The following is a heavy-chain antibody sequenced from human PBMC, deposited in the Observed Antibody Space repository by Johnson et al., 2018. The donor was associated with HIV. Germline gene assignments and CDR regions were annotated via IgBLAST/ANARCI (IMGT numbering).Heavy chain of an antibody. J-gene: IGHJ3*02. CDR2: INSDGSST. CDR1: GFTFSSYW. Sequence: VHLVESGGGLVQPGGSLRLSCAASGFTFSSYWMHWVRQAPGKGLVWVSRINSDGSSTSYADSVKGRFTISRDNAKNTLYLQMNSLRPEDTALYYCARSWGNDAFDIWGQGTLVTVSS. V-gene: IGHV3-74*02. D-gene: IGHD7-27*01. CDR3: ARSWGNDAFDI.